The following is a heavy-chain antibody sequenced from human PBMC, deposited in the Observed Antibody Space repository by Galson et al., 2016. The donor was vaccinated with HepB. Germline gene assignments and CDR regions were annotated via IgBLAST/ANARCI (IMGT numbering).Heavy chain of an antibody. CDR2: IYSGGGT. J-gene: IGHJ2*01. D-gene: IGHD3-22*01. Sequence: SLRLSCAASGFTVSSHYMRWVRQAPGKGLEWVSVIYSGGGTYYAASVKGRFTISRDNSKNTLYLQMNSLRAEDTAVYYCARDSDTSGLHWYFDLWGRGTLVTVSS. CDR1: GFTVSSHY. CDR3: ARDSDTSGLHWYFDL. V-gene: IGHV3-53*01.